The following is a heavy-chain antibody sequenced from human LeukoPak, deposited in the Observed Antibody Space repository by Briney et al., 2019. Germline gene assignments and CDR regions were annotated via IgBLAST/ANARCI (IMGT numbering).Heavy chain of an antibody. CDR3: AMCGSFFDY. CDR1: GFTFSSYE. J-gene: IGHJ4*02. Sequence: PGGSLRLSCAASGFTFSSYEMNWVRQAPGKGLEWVSYISSSGSTIYYADSVKGRFTISRDNAKNSLYLQMNSLRAEDTAVYYCAMCGSFFDYWGQGTLVTVSS. V-gene: IGHV3-48*03. CDR2: ISSSGSTI.